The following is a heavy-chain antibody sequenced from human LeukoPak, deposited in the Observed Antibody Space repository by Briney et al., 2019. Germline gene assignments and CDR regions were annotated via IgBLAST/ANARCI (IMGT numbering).Heavy chain of an antibody. CDR3: ARTPAHDILTPDY. CDR2: ISRSSSTI. J-gene: IGHJ4*02. Sequence: GGSLRLSCAASGFTFSTYGMNWVRQAPGKGLEWVSYISRSSSTIYYADSVKGRFTISRDNAKNSLYLQLNSLRAEDTAVYYCARTPAHDILTPDYWGQGTLVTVSS. D-gene: IGHD3-9*01. V-gene: IGHV3-48*04. CDR1: GFTFSTYG.